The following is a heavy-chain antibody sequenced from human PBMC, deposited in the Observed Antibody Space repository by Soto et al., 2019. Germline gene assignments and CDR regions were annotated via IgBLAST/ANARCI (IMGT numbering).Heavy chain of an antibody. J-gene: IGHJ6*02. CDR2: IYYNEIT. CDR3: AGYCSSSICTEDHYFGLEV. CDR1: GDSVSSHSYY. Sequence: SETLSLTCTVSGDSVSSHSYYWSWIRQPPGKGLECIGYIYYNEITNYNPSLKSRVTISLDTSKNQFSLKLSSVTAADTAIYFCAGYCSSSICTEDHYFGLEVWGQGTTVTVSS. D-gene: IGHD2-2*01. V-gene: IGHV4-61*01.